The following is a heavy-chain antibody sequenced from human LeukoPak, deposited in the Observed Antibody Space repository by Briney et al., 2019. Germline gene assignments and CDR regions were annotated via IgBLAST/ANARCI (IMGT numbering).Heavy chain of an antibody. Sequence: SETLSLTCTVSGGSISSYYWSWIRQPPGKGLEWIGYIYYSGSTNYNPSLKSRVTMSVDKSKNQLSLKLSSVTAADTAVYYCARGAYHYGSGSYYFDYWGQGTLVTVSS. CDR1: GGSISSYY. J-gene: IGHJ4*02. CDR3: ARGAYHYGSGSYYFDY. D-gene: IGHD3-10*01. V-gene: IGHV4-59*12. CDR2: IYYSGST.